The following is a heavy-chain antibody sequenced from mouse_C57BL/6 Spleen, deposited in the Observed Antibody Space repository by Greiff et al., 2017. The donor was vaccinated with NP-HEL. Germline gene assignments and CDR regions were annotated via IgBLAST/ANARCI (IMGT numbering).Heavy chain of an antibody. CDR2: IDPSDSYT. J-gene: IGHJ4*01. CDR3: GITTVVAYYAMDY. Sequence: QVQLQQPGAELVRPGTSVKLSCKASGYTFTSYWIHWVKQRPGQGLEWIGVIDPSDSYTNYNQKFKGKATLTVDTSSSTAYMQLSSLTSEDSAVYFCGITTVVAYYAMDYWGQGTSVTVSS. CDR1: GYTFTSYW. D-gene: IGHD1-1*01. V-gene: IGHV1-59*01.